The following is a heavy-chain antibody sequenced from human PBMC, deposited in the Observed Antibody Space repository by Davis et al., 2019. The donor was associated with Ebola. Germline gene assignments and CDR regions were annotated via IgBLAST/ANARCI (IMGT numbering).Heavy chain of an antibody. CDR2: ISWDGRST. CDR1: GFTFGDYA. V-gene: IGHV3-43D*03. CDR3: TAYDSTFRNY. J-gene: IGHJ4*02. Sequence: GGSLTLSCAASGFTFGDYAMHWVRQAPGKGLEWVSLISWDGRSTAYADSVRDRFSISRDNSRNFLYLQMNGLRAEDTALYYCTAYDSTFRNYWGQGTLVTVSS. D-gene: IGHD3-22*01.